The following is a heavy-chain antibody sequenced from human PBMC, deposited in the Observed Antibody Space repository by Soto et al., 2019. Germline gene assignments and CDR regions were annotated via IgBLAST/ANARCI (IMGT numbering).Heavy chain of an antibody. D-gene: IGHD6-13*01. V-gene: IGHV3-21*01. CDR2: ISSSSSYI. CDR1: GFTFSSYS. Sequence: EVQLVESGGGLVKPGGSLRLSCAASGFTFSSYSMNWVRQAPGKGLEWVSSISSSSSYIYYADSVKGRFTISRDNAKNSLYLQMNSLRAEDTAVYYCARDQKSPAAAGVYYYYGMDVWGQGTTVTVSS. CDR3: ARDQKSPAAAGVYYYYGMDV. J-gene: IGHJ6*02.